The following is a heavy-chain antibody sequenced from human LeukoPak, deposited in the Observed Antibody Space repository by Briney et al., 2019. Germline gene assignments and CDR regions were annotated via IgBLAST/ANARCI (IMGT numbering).Heavy chain of an antibody. J-gene: IGHJ4*02. CDR2: IWDDGSDK. Sequence: GRSLRLSCVASGFAFTNHGMHWVRQAPGKGLEWVASIWDDGSDKYSADSVRGRFTISRDNSKKTLYLQMNSLRAEDTAVYYCAKDAANLSYYFDYWGQGALVTVSS. CDR1: GFAFTNHG. D-gene: IGHD3-16*02. V-gene: IGHV3-30*18. CDR3: AKDAANLSYYFDY.